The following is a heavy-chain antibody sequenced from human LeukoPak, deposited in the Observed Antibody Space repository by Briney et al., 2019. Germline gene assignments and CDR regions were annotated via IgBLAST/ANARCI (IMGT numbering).Heavy chain of an antibody. J-gene: IGHJ4*02. Sequence: GGSLRLSCAVSGFTFSSYAMTWVRQAPGKGLEWVSSVSGSGDSPYYADSVKGRFTISRDNSKNTLYLQMNSLRAEDTAVYYCAKDRIRGDSYWGQGTLVTVSS. D-gene: IGHD3-16*01. CDR1: GFTFSSYA. CDR3: AKDRIRGDSY. V-gene: IGHV3-23*01. CDR2: VSGSGDSP.